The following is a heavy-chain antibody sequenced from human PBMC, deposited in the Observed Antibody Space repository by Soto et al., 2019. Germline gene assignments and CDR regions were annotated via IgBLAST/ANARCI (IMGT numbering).Heavy chain of an antibody. CDR3: AREGDFWSGYSFYYYYGMDV. Sequence: GGSLRLSCAASGFTFSSYAMHWVRQAPGKGLEWVAVISYDGSNKYYADSVKGRFTISRDNSKNTLYLQMNSLRAEDTAVYYCAREGDFWSGYSFYYYYGMDVWGQGTTVTVSS. D-gene: IGHD3-3*01. CDR2: ISYDGSNK. CDR1: GFTFSSYA. V-gene: IGHV3-30-3*01. J-gene: IGHJ6*02.